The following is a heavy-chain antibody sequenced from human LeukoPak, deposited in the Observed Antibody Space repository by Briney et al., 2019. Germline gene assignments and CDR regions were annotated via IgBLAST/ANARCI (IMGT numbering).Heavy chain of an antibody. V-gene: IGHV3-30*02. Sequence: GGSLRLSCAASGFTFSSNGMHWVRQTPGKGLDWVAFTRYDESKAFYGDSVRGRFTISRDNSKNTLYLQMNSLTIDDSAVYYCAKARYSGSSALDFWGQGTLVTVSS. CDR1: GFTFSSNG. J-gene: IGHJ4*02. CDR3: AKARYSGSSALDF. D-gene: IGHD1-26*01. CDR2: TRYDESKA.